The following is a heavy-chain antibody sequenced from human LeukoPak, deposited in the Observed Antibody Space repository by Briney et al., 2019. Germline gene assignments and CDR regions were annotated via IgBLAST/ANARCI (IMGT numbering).Heavy chain of an antibody. J-gene: IGHJ2*01. D-gene: IGHD6-25*01. V-gene: IGHV3-21*01. CDR1: GFTFSSYA. Sequence: GGSLRLSCAASGFTFSSYAMSWVRQAPGKGLEWVSSISSSSSYIYYADSVKGRFTISRDNAKNSLYLQMKSLRAEDTAVYYCARDGLAAATLHWCFDLWGRGTLVTVSS. CDR3: ARDGLAAATLHWCFDL. CDR2: ISSSSSYI.